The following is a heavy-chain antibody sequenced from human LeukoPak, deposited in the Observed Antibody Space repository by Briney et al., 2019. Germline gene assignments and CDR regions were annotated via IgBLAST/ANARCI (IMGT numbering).Heavy chain of an antibody. D-gene: IGHD3-22*01. J-gene: IGHJ3*02. CDR3: AREEYYYDSSGFGPWGAFDI. CDR2: IYSGGNT. V-gene: IGHV3-53*01. Sequence: GGSLRLSCAASGFTVSSNYMSWVRQAREKGLEWVSVIYSGGNTYYADSVKGRFTISRDNSKNTLYLQMNSLRAEDTAVYYCAREEYYYDSSGFGPWGAFDIWGQGTMVTVSS. CDR1: GFTVSSNY.